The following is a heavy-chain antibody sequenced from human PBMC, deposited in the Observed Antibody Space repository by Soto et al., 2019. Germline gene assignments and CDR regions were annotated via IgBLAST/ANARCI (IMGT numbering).Heavy chain of an antibody. CDR1: GGSISTTHW. V-gene: IGHV4-4*02. CDR2: IYHSGST. J-gene: IGHJ4*02. CDR3: ARGIKWFGELYFDY. Sequence: SETLSLTCAVSGGSISTTHWWTWVRQPPGKGLEWIGEIYHSGSTNYNPSLKSRVTISVDTSKNQFSLKLSSVTAADTAVYYCARGIKWFGELYFDYWGQGTLVTVSS. D-gene: IGHD3-10*01.